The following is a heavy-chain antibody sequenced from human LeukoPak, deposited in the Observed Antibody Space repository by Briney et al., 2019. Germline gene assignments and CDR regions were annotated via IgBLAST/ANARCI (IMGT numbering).Heavy chain of an antibody. CDR2: ISSSSYI. J-gene: IGHJ4*02. V-gene: IGHV3-21*01. CDR1: GFTFSSYE. Sequence: GGSLRLSCAASGFTFSSYEMNWVRQAPGKGLEWVSSISSSSYIYYADSVKGRFTISRDNAKNSLYLQMNSLRAEDTAVYYCARDSYGGSGNFDYWGQGTLVTVSS. D-gene: IGHD6-19*01. CDR3: ARDSYGGSGNFDY.